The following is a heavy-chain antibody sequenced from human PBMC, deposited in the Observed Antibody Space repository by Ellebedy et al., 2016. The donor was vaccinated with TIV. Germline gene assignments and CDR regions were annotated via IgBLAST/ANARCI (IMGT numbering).Heavy chain of an antibody. V-gene: IGHV4-59*08. J-gene: IGHJ3*02. CDR2: IHFSGST. CDR3: ARRMVAADIGGFDI. D-gene: IGHD6-13*01. Sequence: PGGSLRLSCTVSGGSISPYFWNWIRQPPGKGLEWIGYIHFSGSTHYNPSLESRVTVSVDTSNNQFSLTLNSVTAADTAVYYCARRMVAADIGGFDIWGQGTMVAVSS. CDR1: GGSISPYF.